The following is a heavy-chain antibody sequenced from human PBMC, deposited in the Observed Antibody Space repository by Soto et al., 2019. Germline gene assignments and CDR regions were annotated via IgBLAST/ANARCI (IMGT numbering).Heavy chain of an antibody. CDR1: GFTFSGYG. J-gene: IGHJ4*02. V-gene: IGHV3-30*03. Sequence: QVQLVESGGGVVQPGRSLRLSCAASGFTFSGYGMQWVRQAPGKGLEWVAVIANDVSDQFYVDSVKGRFIISRDNSKNTLSLEMNSLSAEDTAMYYCTRSLGGSSYFVSDHWGQGTLVTVSS. CDR2: IANDVSDQ. D-gene: IGHD2-15*01. CDR3: TRSLGGSSYFVSDH.